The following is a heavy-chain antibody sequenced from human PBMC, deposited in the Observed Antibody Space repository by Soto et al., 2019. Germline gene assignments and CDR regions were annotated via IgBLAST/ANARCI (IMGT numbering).Heavy chain of an antibody. V-gene: IGHV4-39*02. Sequence: SETLSLTCTVSGVSISGSVKYWGWIRQPPGKGLEGIGSGYHSGTTYYNPSLKSRVTVSADTSKNHFSLRLSSVTAADTAVYYCPATSSGGSLGGDYWGLGILVPVSS. CDR1: GVSISGSVKY. CDR2: GYHSGTT. D-gene: IGHD2-15*01. CDR3: PATSSGGSLGGDY. J-gene: IGHJ4*02.